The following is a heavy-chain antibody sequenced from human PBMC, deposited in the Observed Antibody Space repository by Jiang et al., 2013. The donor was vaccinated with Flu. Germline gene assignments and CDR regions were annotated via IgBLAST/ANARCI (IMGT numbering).Heavy chain of an antibody. Sequence: GLVKPSETVSLTCTVSGGSISSSSYYWGWIRQPPGKGLEWIGNINYSGTTYYEPSLKSRVTISVDTSKNQFSLHLTSVTAADTAVYYCARLLYSSSWVSYGTYYYYYGMDVWG. V-gene: IGHV4-39*07. CDR3: ARLLYSSSWVSYGTYYYYYGMDV. CDR2: INYSGTT. CDR1: GGSISSSSYY. D-gene: IGHD6-13*01. J-gene: IGHJ6*01.